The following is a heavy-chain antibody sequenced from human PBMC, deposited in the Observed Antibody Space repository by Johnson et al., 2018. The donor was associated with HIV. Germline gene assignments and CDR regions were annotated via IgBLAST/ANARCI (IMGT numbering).Heavy chain of an antibody. D-gene: IGHD2-21*02. CDR1: GFTFSSYA. J-gene: IGHJ3*02. Sequence: QVQLVESGGGVVQPGRSLRLSCAASGFTFSSYAMHWVRQAPGKGLEWVAVISYAGSNKYYADSVKGRFTISRDNSKNTLYLHMNRLRAEDTAVYYGARAVCGGDCSTDAFDIWGQGTMVTVSS. V-gene: IGHV3-30*14. CDR3: ARAVCGGDCSTDAFDI. CDR2: ISYAGSNK.